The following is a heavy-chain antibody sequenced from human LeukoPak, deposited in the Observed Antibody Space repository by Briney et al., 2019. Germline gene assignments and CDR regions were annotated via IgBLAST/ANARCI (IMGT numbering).Heavy chain of an antibody. Sequence: GGSLRLSCAASGFTFSTYAMGWVRQAPGKGLEWVSSIKGGGGGPFYADSVNGRFTISRDNSKNTLFLQLDSLRAEDTAVYYCAKGGHDFNPFYWWGQGTLVTVSS. J-gene: IGHJ4*02. V-gene: IGHV3-23*01. CDR1: GFTFSTYA. D-gene: IGHD2-21*02. CDR2: IKGGGGGP. CDR3: AKGGHDFNPFYW.